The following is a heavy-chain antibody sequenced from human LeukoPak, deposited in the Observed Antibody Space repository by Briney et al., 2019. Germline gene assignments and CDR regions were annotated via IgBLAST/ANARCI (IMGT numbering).Heavy chain of an antibody. J-gene: IGHJ4*02. CDR1: GFTFSSYW. CDR2: IKQDGSQI. D-gene: IGHD2-2*01. Sequence: GGSLRLSCAPSGFTFSSYWMSWVRRAPGKGLEWVANIKQDGSQIFYVDSVKGRFTISRDTAKNSLSLQMNSLRAEDTAVYYCAREYCSGTSCYGYFDYWGQGTLVTVSS. CDR3: AREYCSGTSCYGYFDY. V-gene: IGHV3-7*01.